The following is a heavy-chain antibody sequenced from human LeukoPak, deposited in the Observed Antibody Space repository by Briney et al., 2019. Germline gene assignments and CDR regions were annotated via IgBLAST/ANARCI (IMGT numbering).Heavy chain of an antibody. CDR2: IYHSRST. D-gene: IGHD6-19*01. CDR3: ARVAVAGTSSTRKNYYYYYMDV. Sequence: PSETLSLTCTVSGYSISSGYYWGWIRQPPGKGLEGIGSIYHSRSTYYNPSLKSRVTISVDTSKNQFSLKLSSVTAADTAVYYCARVAVAGTSSTRKNYYYYYMDVWGKGSTVTVSS. V-gene: IGHV4-38-2*02. J-gene: IGHJ6*03. CDR1: GYSISSGYY.